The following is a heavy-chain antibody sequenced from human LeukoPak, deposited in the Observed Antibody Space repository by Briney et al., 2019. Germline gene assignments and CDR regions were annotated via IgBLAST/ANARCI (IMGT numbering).Heavy chain of an antibody. CDR3: ARDPGYSSSPYYYYYMDV. CDR1: GFTFSSYS. CDR2: ISSSSSYI. J-gene: IGHJ6*03. V-gene: IGHV3-21*01. D-gene: IGHD6-6*01. Sequence: GGSLRLSCAASGFTFSSYSMNWVRQAPGKGLEWVSSISSSSSYIYYADSVKGRFTISRDNAKNSLYLQMNSLRAEDTAVYYCARDPGYSSSPYYYYYMDVWGKGTTVTVSS.